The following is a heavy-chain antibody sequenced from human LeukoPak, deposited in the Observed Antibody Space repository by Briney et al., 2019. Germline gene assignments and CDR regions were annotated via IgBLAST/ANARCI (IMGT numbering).Heavy chain of an antibody. CDR3: ARAPREWLLGYYFDY. J-gene: IGHJ4*02. D-gene: IGHD3-3*01. Sequence: PGGSLRLSCAASGFTFSTYWMSWVRQALGKWLEWVANVKYDGSEKYYLDSVNGRFTLSRDNAKNSVYLQMNSLRAEDTAVYYCARAPREWLLGYYFDYRGRGTLVTVSS. CDR2: VKYDGSEK. CDR1: GFTFSTYW. V-gene: IGHV3-7*01.